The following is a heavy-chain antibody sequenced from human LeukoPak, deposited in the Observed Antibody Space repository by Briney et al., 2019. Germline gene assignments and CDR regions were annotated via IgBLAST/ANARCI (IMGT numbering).Heavy chain of an antibody. J-gene: IGHJ4*02. D-gene: IGHD3-3*01. Sequence: GASVKVSCKASGGTFSSYAISWVRQAPGQGLEWMGRIIPILGIANYAQKFQGRVTITADESTSTAYMELSSLRSEDTAVYYCARVESGFWSGYQLLGYWGQGTLVTVSS. V-gene: IGHV1-69*04. CDR2: IIPILGIA. CDR1: GGTFSSYA. CDR3: ARVESGFWSGYQLLGY.